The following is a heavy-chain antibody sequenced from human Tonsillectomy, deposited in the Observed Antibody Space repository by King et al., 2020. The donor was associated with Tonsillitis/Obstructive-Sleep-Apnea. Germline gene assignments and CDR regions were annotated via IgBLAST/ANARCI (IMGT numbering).Heavy chain of an antibody. CDR2: ISAYNGNT. CDR3: ARVPWKIVVVVADGLDY. V-gene: IGHV1-18*01. CDR1: GYTFTSYG. D-gene: IGHD2-15*01. J-gene: IGHJ4*02. Sequence: QLVQSGAEVKKPGASVKVSCKASGYTFTSYGISWVRQAPGQGLEWMGWISAYNGNTNDAQKPQGRVTMTTDTSTSTAYMELRSLRSDDTAVYYCARVPWKIVVVVADGLDYWGQGTLVTVSS.